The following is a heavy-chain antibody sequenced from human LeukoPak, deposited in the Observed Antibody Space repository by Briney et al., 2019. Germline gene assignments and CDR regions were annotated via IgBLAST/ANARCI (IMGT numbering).Heavy chain of an antibody. J-gene: IGHJ6*03. D-gene: IGHD4-11*01. V-gene: IGHV3-11*01. CDR1: GFTFSDYY. Sequence: GRSLRLSCAASGFTFSDYYMSWIRQAPGKGLEWVSYISSSGSTIYYADSVKGRFTISRDNAKNSLYLQMNSLRAEDTAVYYCARIPYSNYVPYYYYYMDVWGKGTTVTVSS. CDR2: ISSSGSTI. CDR3: ARIPYSNYVPYYYYYMDV.